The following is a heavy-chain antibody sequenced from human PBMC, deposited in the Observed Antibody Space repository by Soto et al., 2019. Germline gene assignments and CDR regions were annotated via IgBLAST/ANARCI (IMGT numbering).Heavy chain of an antibody. CDR2: INAGNGNT. V-gene: IGHV1-3*01. J-gene: IGHJ4*02. CDR3: ASGDSSSWFQDY. CDR1: GYTFTSYA. Sequence: GASVKVSCKASGYTFTSYAMHWVRKAPGQRLEWMGWINAGNGNTKYSQKFQGRVTITRDTSASTAYMELSSLRSEDTAVYYCASGDSSSWFQDYWGQGTLVTVSS. D-gene: IGHD6-13*01.